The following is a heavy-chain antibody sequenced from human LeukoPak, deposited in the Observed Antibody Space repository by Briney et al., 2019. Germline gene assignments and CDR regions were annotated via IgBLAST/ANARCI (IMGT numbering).Heavy chain of an antibody. CDR2: ISSSGSTI. D-gene: IGHD3-3*01. CDR3: ARARITIFGVVRGNYYFDY. V-gene: IGHV3-11*01. Sequence: GGSLRLSCAASGFTFSDYYMSWIRQAPGKGLEWGSYISSSGSTIYYADSVKGRFTISRDNAKNSLYMQMNSLRAEDTAVDYCARARITIFGVVRGNYYFDYWGQGTLVTVSS. J-gene: IGHJ4*02. CDR1: GFTFSDYY.